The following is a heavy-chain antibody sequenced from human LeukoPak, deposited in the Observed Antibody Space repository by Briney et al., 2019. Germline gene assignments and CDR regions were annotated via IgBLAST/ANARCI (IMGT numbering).Heavy chain of an antibody. D-gene: IGHD2-15*01. CDR2: ISGSGVTT. V-gene: IGHV3-23*01. CDR3: ARSSSRNSFYFDY. J-gene: IGHJ4*02. Sequence: GGSLRLSCAASGFTFSDFSMNWVRQAPGKGLEWVSGISGSGVTTYYADSVKGRFTISRDNSKNTLFLQVNSLRAEDTAVYYCARSSSRNSFYFDYWGQGTLVTASS. CDR1: GFTFSDFS.